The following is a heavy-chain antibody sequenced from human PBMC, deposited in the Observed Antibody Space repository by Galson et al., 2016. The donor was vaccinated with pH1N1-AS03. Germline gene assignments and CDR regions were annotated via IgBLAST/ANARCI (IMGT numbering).Heavy chain of an antibody. V-gene: IGHV1-18*01. CDR2: ISGYNGNK. CDR3: ARVPTKTFDFWSGYDNSFCMDV. D-gene: IGHD3-3*01. Sequence: SVKVSCKASGYTLSSYSISWVRQAPGQGLEWLGWISGYNGNKNYAQKFQGRVTMTTDTSTSTAYMELRSLRSDDTAVYYCARVPTKTFDFWSGYDNSFCMDVWGKGTTVIVSP. J-gene: IGHJ6*04. CDR1: GYTLSSYS.